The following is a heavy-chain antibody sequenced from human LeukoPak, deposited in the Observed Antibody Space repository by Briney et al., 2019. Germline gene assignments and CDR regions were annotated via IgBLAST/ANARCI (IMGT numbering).Heavy chain of an antibody. CDR2: INHSGST. D-gene: IGHD4-17*01. CDR1: GGSFSGYY. J-gene: IGHJ4*02. Sequence: SETLSLTCAVYGGSFSGYYWSWIRQPPGKGLEWIGEINHSGSTNYNPSLKSRVTISVDTSKNQFSLKLSSVTAADTAVYYCAREGYGDYRGYFDYWGQETLVTVSS. CDR3: AREGYGDYRGYFDY. V-gene: IGHV4-34*01.